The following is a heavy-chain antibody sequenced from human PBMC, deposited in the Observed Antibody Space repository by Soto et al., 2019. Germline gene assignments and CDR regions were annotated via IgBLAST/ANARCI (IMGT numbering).Heavy chain of an antibody. V-gene: IGHV5-51*01. CDR3: ARHYHGFDY. Sequence: PGESLKISGKGSGYSFTTKWIAWVRQMPGKGLEWVGVIYFGDSDTRYSPSFQGQVTISVDKSITTAYLQWNNLRASDTAIYYCARHYHGFDYWGQGTPVTVSS. CDR2: IYFGDSDT. J-gene: IGHJ4*02. CDR1: GYSFTTKW.